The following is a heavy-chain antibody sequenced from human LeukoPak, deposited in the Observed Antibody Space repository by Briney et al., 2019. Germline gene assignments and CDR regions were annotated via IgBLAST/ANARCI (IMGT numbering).Heavy chain of an antibody. D-gene: IGHD3-10*01. CDR1: GGSISSYY. V-gene: IGHV4-4*07. CDR2: IYTSGST. CDR3: ARQLYVSGSYYAPMDV. Sequence: SETLSLTCTVSGGSISSYYWSWIRQPAGKGLGWIGRIYTSGSTNYNPSLKSRVTMSVDTSKNQFSLKLSSVTAADTAVYYCARQLYVSGSYYAPMDVWGKGTTVTISS. J-gene: IGHJ6*03.